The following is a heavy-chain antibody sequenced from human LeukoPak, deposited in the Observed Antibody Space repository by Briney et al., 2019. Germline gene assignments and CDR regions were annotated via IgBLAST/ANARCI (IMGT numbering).Heavy chain of an antibody. D-gene: IGHD4-23*01. J-gene: IGHJ4*02. CDR1: GGSFSGYY. V-gene: IGHV4-34*01. Sequence: SETLSLTCAVYGGSFSGYYWSWIRQPPGKGLEWIGEINHSGSTNYNPSLKSRVTISVDTSKNQFSLKLSSVTAADTAVYYCAREGYSEIFYYWGQGTLVTVSS. CDR3: AREGYSEIFYY. CDR2: INHSGST.